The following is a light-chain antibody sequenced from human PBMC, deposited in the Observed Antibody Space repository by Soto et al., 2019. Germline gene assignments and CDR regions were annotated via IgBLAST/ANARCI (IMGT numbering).Light chain of an antibody. Sequence: QAVVTQEPSLTVSPGGTVTLTCASSTGPVTFGFYPNWFQQKPGQPPRALIYSTINKHSWTPARFSGSLLGGKAALTLSSVQPEDDADYYCLLYYGGPQPHGVFGGGTKLTVL. V-gene: IGLV7-43*01. CDR2: STI. J-gene: IGLJ3*02. CDR1: TGPVTFGFY. CDR3: LLYYGGPQPHGV.